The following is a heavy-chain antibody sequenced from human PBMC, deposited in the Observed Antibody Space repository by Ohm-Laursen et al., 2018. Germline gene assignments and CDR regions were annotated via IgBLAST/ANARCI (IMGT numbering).Heavy chain of an antibody. Sequence: SSVKVSCKASGGTFNRDAISWVRQAPGQGLEWMGGIIPIFGMVNYAQKIQGRVTITADESRSTAYMELSSLRSDDTAVYYCARDRSPTPSIVVVPSAIYGLDVWGQGTTVTVSS. CDR1: GGTFNRDA. CDR3: ARDRSPTPSIVVVPSAIYGLDV. J-gene: IGHJ6*02. CDR2: IIPIFGMV. D-gene: IGHD2-2*01. V-gene: IGHV1-69*01.